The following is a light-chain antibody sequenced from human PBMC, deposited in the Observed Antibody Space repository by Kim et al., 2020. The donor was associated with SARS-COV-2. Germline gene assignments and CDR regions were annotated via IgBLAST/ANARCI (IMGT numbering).Light chain of an antibody. CDR3: QQYGRSPPFA. J-gene: IGKJ2*01. Sequence: SPGRGATPSCRASHSVSRTCYAWYQQKHGQTPSVLIYGASSRATGIPDRISGSGSGRDFTLTISRLEPEDFAVYYCQQYGRSPPFAFGQGTKLEI. CDR1: HSVSRTC. V-gene: IGKV3-20*01. CDR2: GAS.